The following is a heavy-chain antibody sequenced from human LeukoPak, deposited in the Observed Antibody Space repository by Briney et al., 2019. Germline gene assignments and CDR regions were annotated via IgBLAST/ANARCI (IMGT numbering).Heavy chain of an antibody. CDR3: ARNDFESSGFDY. D-gene: IGHD3-22*01. CDR2: IYYSGST. V-gene: IGHV4-28*01. CDR1: GYSISISNW. J-gene: IGHJ4*02. Sequence: SETLSLTCAVSGYSISISNWWGWIRQPPGKGLEWIGYIYYSGSTYYNPSLKSRVAMSVDTSKNQFSLKLSSVTAVDTAVYYCARNDFESSGFDYWGQGTLVTVSS.